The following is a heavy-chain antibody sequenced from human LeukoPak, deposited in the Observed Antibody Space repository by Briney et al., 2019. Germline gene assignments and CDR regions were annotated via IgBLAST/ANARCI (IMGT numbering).Heavy chain of an antibody. J-gene: IGHJ4*01. CDR3: AKRKESSGWYKEYFGY. Sequence: PGGSLRLSCAASGFTFDDYAMHWVRQAPGKGLEWVSGISWNSGSIGYADSVKGRFTISRDNAKNSLYLQMNSLRAEDTALYYRAKRKESSGWYKEYFGYWGQGTLVTVSS. V-gene: IGHV3-9*01. CDR1: GFTFDDYA. CDR2: ISWNSGSI. D-gene: IGHD6-19*01.